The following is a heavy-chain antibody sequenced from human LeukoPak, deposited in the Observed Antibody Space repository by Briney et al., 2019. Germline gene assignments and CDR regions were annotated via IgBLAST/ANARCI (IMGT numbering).Heavy chain of an antibody. J-gene: IGHJ6*02. V-gene: IGHV3-7*01. D-gene: IGHD6-6*01. CDR2: IKQDGSEK. CDR3: ASGPRSSDYYYYGMDV. Sequence: GGSLRLSCAASGFTFSSYWMSWVRQAPGKGLEWVANIKQDGSEKYYVDSVKGRFTISRDNANNSLYLQMNSLRAEDTAVYYCASGPRSSDYYYYGMDVWGQGTTVTVSS. CDR1: GFTFSSYW.